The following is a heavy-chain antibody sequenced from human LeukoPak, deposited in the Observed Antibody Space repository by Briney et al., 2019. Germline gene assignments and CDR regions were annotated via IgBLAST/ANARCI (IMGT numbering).Heavy chain of an antibody. J-gene: IGHJ4*02. Sequence: SETLSLTCAVYGGSFSGYYWSWIRQPPGKGLEWIGYIYYSASTNYNPSLKSRVTISVDTSNNQFSLKLSSVTAADTAVYYCARGSRGYSYGWGQGTLVTVSS. D-gene: IGHD5-18*01. CDR3: ARGSRGYSYG. CDR1: GGSFSGYY. CDR2: IYYSAST. V-gene: IGHV4-59*01.